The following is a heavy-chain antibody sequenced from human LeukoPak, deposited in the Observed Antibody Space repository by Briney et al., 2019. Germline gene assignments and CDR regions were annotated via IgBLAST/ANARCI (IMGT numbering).Heavy chain of an antibody. CDR1: GFTVSSNY. V-gene: IGHV3-21*01. CDR3: AREPSESYYMDV. Sequence: GGSLRLSCAASGFTVSSNYMSWVRQAPGKGLEWVSSISSSSSYIYYADSVKGRFTISRDNAKNSLYLQMNSLRAEDTAVYYCAREPSESYYMDVWGKGTTVTVSS. CDR2: ISSSSSYI. J-gene: IGHJ6*03.